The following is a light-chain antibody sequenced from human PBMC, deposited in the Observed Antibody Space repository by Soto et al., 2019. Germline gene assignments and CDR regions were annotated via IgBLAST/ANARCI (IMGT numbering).Light chain of an antibody. CDR2: GAS. CDR1: QDISNN. Sequence: MTQSPSSLSASVGDRVTITCQASQDISNNLAWYQRTPGQAPRLLIYGASTRATGIPDRFSGSGSGTEFTLTISSLQSEDFAAYFCQQYDNWPLTFGGGTKVDIK. CDR3: QQYDNWPLT. V-gene: IGKV3-15*01. J-gene: IGKJ4*01.